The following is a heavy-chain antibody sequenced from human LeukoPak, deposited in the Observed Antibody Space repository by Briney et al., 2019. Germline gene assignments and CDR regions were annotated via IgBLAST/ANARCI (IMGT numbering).Heavy chain of an antibody. V-gene: IGHV4-31*03. CDR2: IYYSGST. Sequence: SQTLSLTCTVSGGSISSGGYYWSWIRQHPGKGLEWIGYIYYSGSTYYNPSLKSRVTISVDTSKNQFSLKLSSVTAADTAVYYCARVLPKGVTTWYYFGYWGQGTLVTVSS. CDR1: GGSISSGGYY. D-gene: IGHD1-1*01. CDR3: ARVLPKGVTTWYYFGY. J-gene: IGHJ4*02.